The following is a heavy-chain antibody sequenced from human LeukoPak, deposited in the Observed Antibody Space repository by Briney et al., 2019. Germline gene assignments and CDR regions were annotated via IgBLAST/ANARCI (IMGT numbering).Heavy chain of an antibody. V-gene: IGHV3-53*01. Sequence: PGGSLRLSCEVSGFTVTSNYMSWVRQAPGKGLEWVSVVYPGGFTDHADSVKGRFTISRDTSKNTMYLQMNSLRAEDTAVYYCSGDRVGDGNAYYFVGGQGTLVTVSS. CDR3: SGDRVGDGNAYYFV. CDR2: VYPGGFT. D-gene: IGHD3-10*02. J-gene: IGHJ4*02. CDR1: GFTVTSNY.